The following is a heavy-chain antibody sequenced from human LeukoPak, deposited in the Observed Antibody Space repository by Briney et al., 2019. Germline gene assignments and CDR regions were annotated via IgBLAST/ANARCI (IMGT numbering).Heavy chain of an antibody. CDR3: ARDLVPPNYYNSSGYYPNFDY. Sequence: ASVKVSCKASGYTFTSYGISWVRQAPGQGLEWMGWISAYNGNTNYAQKLQGRVTMTTDTSTSTAYMELRSLRSDDTAVYYCARDLVPPNYYNSSGYYPNFDYWGQGTLVTVSS. CDR2: ISAYNGNT. D-gene: IGHD3-22*01. V-gene: IGHV1-18*01. J-gene: IGHJ4*02. CDR1: GYTFTSYG.